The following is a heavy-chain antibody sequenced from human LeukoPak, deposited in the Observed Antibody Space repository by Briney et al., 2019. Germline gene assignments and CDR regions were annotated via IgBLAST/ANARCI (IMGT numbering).Heavy chain of an antibody. CDR3: AKDLIAVTGGEYFQH. Sequence: GGSLRLSCAASGFTFSHYGMHWVRQAPGKGLEWVAFIRYDGSNKYYADSVKGRFTISRDSSKNTLYLQMNSLRAEDTAIYYCAKDLIAVTGGEYFQHWGQGTLVTVSS. D-gene: IGHD4-17*01. V-gene: IGHV3-30*02. J-gene: IGHJ1*01. CDR1: GFTFSHYG. CDR2: IRYDGSNK.